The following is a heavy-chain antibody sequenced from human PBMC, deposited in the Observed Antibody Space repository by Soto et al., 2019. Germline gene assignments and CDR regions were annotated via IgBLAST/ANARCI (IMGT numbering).Heavy chain of an antibody. CDR1: GGSFSSYA. CDR3: ARVWEAGPPAAVHYDYYHVMDV. CDR2: IIHIFGTT. V-gene: IGHV1-69*12. D-gene: IGHD2-2*01. J-gene: IGHJ6*02. Sequence: QVQLVQSGAEVTKPGSSVKVSCKASGGSFSSYAISWVRQAPGQGLEWMGGIIHIFGTTDYAKRFQGRGTITADETTSTAYMELSSLRSDDTAVYYWARVWEAGPPAAVHYDYYHVMDVWGQGTTVTVSS.